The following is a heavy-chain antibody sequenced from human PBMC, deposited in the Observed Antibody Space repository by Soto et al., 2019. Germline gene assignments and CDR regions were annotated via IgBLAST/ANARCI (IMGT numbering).Heavy chain of an antibody. J-gene: IGHJ4*02. Sequence: GGSLRLSCAASGFTFSRYWMSWVRQAPGKGLEWVSGISWNSGIIDYADSVKGRFTISRDNAKNSLYLQMNSLRAEDTALYYCAKDTSVLAAYYFHYWGQGTLVTVSS. D-gene: IGHD6-6*01. CDR1: GFTFSRYW. V-gene: IGHV3-9*01. CDR3: AKDTSVLAAYYFHY. CDR2: ISWNSGII.